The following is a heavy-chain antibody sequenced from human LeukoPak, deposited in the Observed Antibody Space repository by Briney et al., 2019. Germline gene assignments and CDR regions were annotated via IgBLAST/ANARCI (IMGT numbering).Heavy chain of an antibody. J-gene: IGHJ4*02. Sequence: SGGSLRLSCAASGFTFSSYEMNWVRQAPGKGLEWASYISSSGSTIYYADSVKGRFTISRDNAKNSLYLQMNSLRAEDTAVYYCSCDLGLDYWGKGTMVTVSS. V-gene: IGHV3-48*03. D-gene: IGHD2-21*01. CDR2: ISSSGSTI. CDR3: SCDLGLDY. CDR1: GFTFSSYE.